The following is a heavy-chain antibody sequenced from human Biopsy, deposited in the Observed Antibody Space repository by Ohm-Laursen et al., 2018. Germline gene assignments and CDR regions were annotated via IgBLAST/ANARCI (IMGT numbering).Heavy chain of an antibody. CDR3: ARGGTLVVVPTAVLHSFDI. D-gene: IGHD2-2*01. Sequence: ASVKVSCMASGYTFSSYGINWVRQAPGQGLEWLGWISTYNGNTNYAQNLQGRVTMTTDTSTSTAYMELRSLRSDDTAVYYCARGGTLVVVPTAVLHSFDIWGQGTMVTVSS. V-gene: IGHV1-18*01. J-gene: IGHJ3*02. CDR1: GYTFSSYG. CDR2: ISTYNGNT.